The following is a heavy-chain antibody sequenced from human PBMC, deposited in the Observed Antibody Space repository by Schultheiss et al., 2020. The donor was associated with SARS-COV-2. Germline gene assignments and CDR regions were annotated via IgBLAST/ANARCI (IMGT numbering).Heavy chain of an antibody. V-gene: IGHV4-61*02. D-gene: IGHD3-10*01. CDR3: ARETMVQGVLYYYYDYYMDV. CDR2: IYTSGST. CDR1: GGSISSGSYY. J-gene: IGHJ6*03. Sequence: SETLSLTCTVSGGSISSGSYYWSWIRQPAGKGLEWIGRIYTSGSTNYNPSLKSRVTISVDTSKNQFSLKLSSVTAADTAVYYCARETMVQGVLYYYYDYYMDVWGKGTTVTVSS.